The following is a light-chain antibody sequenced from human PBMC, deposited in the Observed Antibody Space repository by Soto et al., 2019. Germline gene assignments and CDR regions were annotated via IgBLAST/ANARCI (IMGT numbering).Light chain of an antibody. CDR2: RAS. CDR3: QQYGNWPPWT. V-gene: IGKV3-15*01. Sequence: VITQSPDILAVSPGETVTLSFRASQSLSDNLAWYQQKPGQAPRLLIFRASSRASGVPARFSGGGSGTEFTLTISTLQSEDFAVYYCQQYGNWPPWTFGPGTKVDIK. J-gene: IGKJ1*01. CDR1: QSLSDN.